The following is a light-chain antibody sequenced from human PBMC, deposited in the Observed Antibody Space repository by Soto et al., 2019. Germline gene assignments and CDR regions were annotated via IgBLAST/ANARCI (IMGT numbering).Light chain of an antibody. CDR3: QQDDSYSPYT. Sequence: DIQMTQFPPTLSASIGDRVTITCRASQTISRSLAWYQQKPGKAPKLLIYKASTLETGVPSRFSGSGSGTECTLTISILQPYDFATYYCQQDDSYSPYTFGQGTRLEIK. V-gene: IGKV1-5*03. CDR2: KAS. CDR1: QTISRS. J-gene: IGKJ2*01.